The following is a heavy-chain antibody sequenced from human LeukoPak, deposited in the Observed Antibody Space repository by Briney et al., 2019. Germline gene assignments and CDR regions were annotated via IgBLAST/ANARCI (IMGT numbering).Heavy chain of an antibody. CDR2: ISYDGSHK. J-gene: IGHJ4*02. CDR1: GFTFSRYA. D-gene: IGHD3-10*01. Sequence: PGGSLRLSCAASGFTFSRYAMHWVRQAPGKGLEWVAVISYDGSHKYYADSVKGRFTISRDNSKNTLYLQMNSLRAEDTAVYYCASNSGSYYNDYFDYWGQGTLVTVSS. V-gene: IGHV3-30*04. CDR3: ASNSGSYYNDYFDY.